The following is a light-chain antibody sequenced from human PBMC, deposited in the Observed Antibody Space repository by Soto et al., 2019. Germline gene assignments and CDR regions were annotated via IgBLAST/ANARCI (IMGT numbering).Light chain of an antibody. CDR2: AAS. V-gene: IGKV1-39*01. CDR1: QSISSY. Sequence: DIQMTQSPSSLSASVGDRVTITCRASQSISSYLNWYQQKPGKAPKLLIYAASSLQSGVPSRFSGSGSGTDFTLTISSLQPEDFANYYCQQSYSTLEITLGQGTRLEIK. J-gene: IGKJ5*01. CDR3: QQSYSTLEIT.